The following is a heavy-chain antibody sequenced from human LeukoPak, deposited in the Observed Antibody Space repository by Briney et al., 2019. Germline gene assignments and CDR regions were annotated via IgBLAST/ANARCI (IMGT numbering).Heavy chain of an antibody. Sequence: GGSLRLSCAVSGFTFSSYNMNWVRQAPGQGLEGVSSITSSSSYIFYADSVKGRFTISRDNSKNTLYLQMNSLRAEDTAVYYCAKDAFDSSGSEMDYWGQGTLVTVSS. CDR2: ITSSSSYI. V-gene: IGHV3-21*01. CDR3: AKDAFDSSGSEMDY. D-gene: IGHD3-22*01. CDR1: GFTFSSYN. J-gene: IGHJ4*02.